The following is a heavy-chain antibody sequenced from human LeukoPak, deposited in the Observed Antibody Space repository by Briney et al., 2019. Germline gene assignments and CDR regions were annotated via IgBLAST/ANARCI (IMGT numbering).Heavy chain of an antibody. V-gene: IGHV3-21*01. CDR1: GFTFTTYS. Sequence: GGSLRLSCAASGFTFTTYSMSWVRQAPGKGLEWVSSIASSENQIYYADSVLGRFTISRDNAKKSVYLQMNSLKAEDTAVYYCARRGPGSGWPIDYWGQGTLVIVSS. D-gene: IGHD6-19*01. CDR3: ARRGPGSGWPIDY. CDR2: IASSENQI. J-gene: IGHJ4*02.